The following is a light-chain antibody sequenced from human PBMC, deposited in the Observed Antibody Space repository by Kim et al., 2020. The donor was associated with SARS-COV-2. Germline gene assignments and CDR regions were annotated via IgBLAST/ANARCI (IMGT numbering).Light chain of an antibody. CDR1: KSVDRF. V-gene: IGKV3-20*01. J-gene: IGKJ2*03. CDR3: QQYGSLVS. CDR2: GAS. Sequence: LSLSPGERSTLTGRASKSVDRFLAWYQQNPGQGPSLLIYGASTRATDVPDRFTGSGSGTDFTLTISRLEPEDFAVYYCQQYGSLVSFGQGTKLEI.